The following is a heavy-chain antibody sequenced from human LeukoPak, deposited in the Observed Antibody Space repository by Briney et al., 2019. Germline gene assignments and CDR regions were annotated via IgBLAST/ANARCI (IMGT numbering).Heavy chain of an antibody. CDR1: GFTLSSYW. Sequence: PGGSLRPSCAASGFTLSSYWMHWVRQAPGKGLVWVSRINSDGSSTSYADSVKGRFTISRDNAKNTLYLQMNSLRAEDTAVYYCARDFSAYDTSGYRAGDCWGQGTLVTVSS. D-gene: IGHD3-22*01. J-gene: IGHJ4*02. CDR3: ARDFSAYDTSGYRAGDC. CDR2: INSDGSST. V-gene: IGHV3-74*01.